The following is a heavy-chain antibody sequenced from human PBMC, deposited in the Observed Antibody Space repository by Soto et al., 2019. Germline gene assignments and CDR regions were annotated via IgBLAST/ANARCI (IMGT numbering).Heavy chain of an antibody. J-gene: IGHJ4*02. V-gene: IGHV3-48*02. Sequence: EVQLVESGGGLVQPGGSLRLSCAASGFTFSSYSMNWVRQAPGKGLEWVSYISSSSSTIYYADSVKGRFTISRDNAKNPLYLQMNSLRDEYTAVYYCARDLEADILTGYYIGDYFDYWGQGTLVTVSS. CDR3: ARDLEADILTGYYIGDYFDY. CDR2: ISSSSSTI. D-gene: IGHD3-9*01. CDR1: GFTFSSYS.